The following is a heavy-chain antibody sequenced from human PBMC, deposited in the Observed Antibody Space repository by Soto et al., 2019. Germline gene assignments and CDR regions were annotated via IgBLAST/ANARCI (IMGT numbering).Heavy chain of an antibody. CDR1: GGTFSSYT. D-gene: IGHD3-22*01. CDR3: ARGNSSGYPSDY. J-gene: IGHJ4*02. Sequence: QVQLVQSGAEVKKPGSSVKVSCKASGGTFSSYTISLVRQAPGQGLEWMGRIIPILGIANYAQKFQGRVTITADKSTSTAYMELSSLRSEDTAVYYCARGNSSGYPSDYWGQGTLVTVSS. V-gene: IGHV1-69*02. CDR2: IIPILGIA.